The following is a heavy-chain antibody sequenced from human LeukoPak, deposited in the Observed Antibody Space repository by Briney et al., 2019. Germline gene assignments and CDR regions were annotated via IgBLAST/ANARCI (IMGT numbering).Heavy chain of an antibody. D-gene: IGHD3-22*01. V-gene: IGHV3-23*01. Sequence: PGESLRLSCAASGFTFSSYAMSWVRQAPGKGLEWVSAISGSGGSTYYADSVKGRFTISRDNSKNTLYLQMNSLRAEDTAVYYCAKDSKGVTMIVVVTAQPYFDYWGQGTLVTVSS. J-gene: IGHJ4*02. CDR2: ISGSGGST. CDR3: AKDSKGVTMIVVVTAQPYFDY. CDR1: GFTFSSYA.